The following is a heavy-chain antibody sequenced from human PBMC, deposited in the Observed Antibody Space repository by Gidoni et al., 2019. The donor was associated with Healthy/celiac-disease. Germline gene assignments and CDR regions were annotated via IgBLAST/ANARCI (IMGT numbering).Heavy chain of an antibody. CDR1: GGSFSGYY. V-gene: IGHV4-34*01. Sequence: QVQLQQWGAGLLKPSETLSLTCAVYGGSFSGYYWSWIRQPPGKGLEWIGEINHSGSTNYNPSLKSRVTISVDTSKNQFSLKLSSVTAADTAVYYCARVGGSGSYSLYRPTPHWFDPWGQGTLVTVSS. J-gene: IGHJ5*02. D-gene: IGHD3-10*01. CDR2: INHSGST. CDR3: ARVGGSGSYSLYRPTPHWFDP.